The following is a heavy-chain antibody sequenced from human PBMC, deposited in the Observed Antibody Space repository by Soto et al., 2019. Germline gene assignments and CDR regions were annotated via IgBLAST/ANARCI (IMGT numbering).Heavy chain of an antibody. D-gene: IGHD3-3*01. CDR3: ARGQRFSDWFDP. CDR1: GGTLSGYY. CDR2: IYSSGNT. V-gene: IGHV4-4*07. J-gene: IGHJ5*02. Sequence: LSLTCSVSGGTLSGYYWTWIRQPAGKGLEWIGRIYSSGNTKYNPSLQSRVTMSLDTSNNQFSLRLTSVTAADTAVYYCARGQRFSDWFDPWGQGTLVTVPQ.